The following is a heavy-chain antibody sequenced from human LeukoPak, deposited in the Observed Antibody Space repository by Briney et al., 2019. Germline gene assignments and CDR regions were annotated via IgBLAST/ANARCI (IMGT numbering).Heavy chain of an antibody. V-gene: IGHV3-48*03. J-gene: IGHJ6*04. Sequence: GGSLRLSCAASGFTVSSNYMNWVRQAPGKGLEWVSYISSSGSTIYYADSVKGRFTNSRDNAKNSLYLQMNSLRAEDTAVYYCAELGITMIGGVWGKGTTVTISS. CDR1: GFTVSSNY. D-gene: IGHD3-10*02. CDR3: AELGITMIGGV. CDR2: ISSSGSTI.